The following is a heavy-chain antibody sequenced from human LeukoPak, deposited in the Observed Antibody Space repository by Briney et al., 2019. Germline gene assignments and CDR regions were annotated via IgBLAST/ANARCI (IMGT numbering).Heavy chain of an antibody. V-gene: IGHV2-5*02. J-gene: IGHJ4*02. CDR1: GFSLSTTGVG. CDR2: MYWDDDN. CDR3: AHSSGVKGLCYFDY. Sequence: SSPSLVTAIHTVTLTCTFSGFSLSTTGVGVGWIRQTSRKALTSLTLMYWDDDNRYSPSLKSRLTITKDTTKNQVVLTMTNMDPVDTATYYCAHSSGVKGLCYFDYWGPGTLVTVSS. D-gene: IGHD3-10*01.